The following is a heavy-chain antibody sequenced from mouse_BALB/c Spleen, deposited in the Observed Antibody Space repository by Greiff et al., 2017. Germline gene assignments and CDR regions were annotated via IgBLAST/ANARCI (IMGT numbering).Heavy chain of an antibody. CDR3: AREAGTGAMDD. J-gene: IGHJ4*01. V-gene: IGHV5-4*02. CDR2: ISDGGSYT. D-gene: IGHD4-1*01. CDR1: GFTFSDYY. Sequence: EVQRVESGGGLVKPGGSLKLSCAASGFTFSDYYMYWVRQTPEKRLEWVATISDGGSYTYYPDSVKGRFTISRDNAKNNLYLQMSSLKSEDTAMYYCAREAGTGAMDDWGQGTSVTVSS.